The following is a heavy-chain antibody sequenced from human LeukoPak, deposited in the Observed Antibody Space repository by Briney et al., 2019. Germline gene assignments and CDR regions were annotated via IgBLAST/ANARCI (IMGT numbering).Heavy chain of an antibody. CDR2: ISSSSGSDTI. D-gene: IGHD5-24*01. Sequence: PGGSLRLSCAASGITFNTYTMNWVRQAPGKGLEWLSYISSSSGSDTIYYADSVKGRFTISRDNAKNSLYLQMNSLRVEDTAVYYCAKVVEMATIRYFAYWGQGTLVTVSS. V-gene: IGHV3-48*01. J-gene: IGHJ4*02. CDR3: AKVVEMATIRYFAY. CDR1: GITFNTYT.